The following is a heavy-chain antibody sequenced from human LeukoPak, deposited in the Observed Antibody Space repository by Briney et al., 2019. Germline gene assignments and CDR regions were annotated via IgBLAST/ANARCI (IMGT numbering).Heavy chain of an antibody. Sequence: GGSLRLSCAASGFTFSSYAMSWVRQAPGKGLEWVSAISGSGGSTYYADSVKGRFTVSRDNAKNSLFLQMNSLRAEDTAVYYCARDNSDYDSSFFDYWGQGTLVTVSS. CDR2: ISGSGGST. D-gene: IGHD3-22*01. CDR1: GFTFSSYA. V-gene: IGHV3-23*01. CDR3: ARDNSDYDSSFFDY. J-gene: IGHJ4*02.